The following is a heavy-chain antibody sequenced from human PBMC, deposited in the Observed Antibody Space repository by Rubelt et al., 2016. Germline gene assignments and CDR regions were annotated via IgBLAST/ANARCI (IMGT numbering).Heavy chain of an antibody. J-gene: IGHJ3*02. CDR1: GYTFTKYG. CDR3: VVDAFDI. Sequence: QVQLVQSGAQVKKPGASVKVSCKASGYTFTKYGVSWVRQAPGQGLEWMGWISTYNGNTNYAQKLQGRVTMTTDTSTSTAYIDLGSLRSDDTAVYYCVVDAFDIWGQGTMVTVSS. D-gene: IGHD2-21*01. V-gene: IGHV1-18*01. CDR2: ISTYNGNT.